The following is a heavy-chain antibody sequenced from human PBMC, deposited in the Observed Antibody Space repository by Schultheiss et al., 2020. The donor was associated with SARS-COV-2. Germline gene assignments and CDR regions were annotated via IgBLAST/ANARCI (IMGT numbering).Heavy chain of an antibody. D-gene: IGHD4-17*01. V-gene: IGHV1-69*05. CDR2: IIPIFGTA. CDR3: AISGDDGDYYYYYGMDV. Sequence: SVKVSCKASGGTFSSYAISWVRQAPGQGLEWMGGIIPIFGTASYAQKFQGRVTMTRDTSTTTVYMELSSLRSEDTAMYYCAISGDDGDYYYYYGMDVWGQGTTVTVSS. J-gene: IGHJ6*02. CDR1: GGTFSSYA.